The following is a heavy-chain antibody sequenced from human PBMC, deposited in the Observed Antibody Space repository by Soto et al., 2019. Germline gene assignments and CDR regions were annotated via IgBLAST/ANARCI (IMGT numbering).Heavy chain of an antibody. V-gene: IGHV4-34*01. CDR1: GGSFSCYY. Sequence: SETLSLTCAVYGGSFSCYYWSWIRQPPGKGLEWIGEINHSGSTNYNPSLKSRVTISVDTSKNQFSLKLSSVTAADTAVYYCARVDYYYYGMDVWGQGTTVTVS. CDR2: INHSGST. J-gene: IGHJ6*02. CDR3: ARVDYYYYGMDV.